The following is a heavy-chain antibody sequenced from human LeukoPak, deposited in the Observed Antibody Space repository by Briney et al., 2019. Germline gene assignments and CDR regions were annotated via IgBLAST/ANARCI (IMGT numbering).Heavy chain of an antibody. V-gene: IGHV4-39*01. D-gene: IGHD6-6*01. CDR3: ARPAYITSYPEGTFDY. CDR1: GGSISSSSYY. CDR2: IYYTGSA. Sequence: PSETLSLTCTVSGGSISSSSYYWGWIRQPPGKGLEWIGSIYYTGSAYYNPSLKSRVTISVDTSKNQFSLKLSSVTAADTAVYYCARPAYITSYPEGTFDYWGQGTLVTVSS. J-gene: IGHJ4*02.